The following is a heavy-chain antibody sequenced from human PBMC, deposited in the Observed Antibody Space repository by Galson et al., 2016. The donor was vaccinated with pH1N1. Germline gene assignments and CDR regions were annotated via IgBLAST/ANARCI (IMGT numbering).Heavy chain of an antibody. CDR3: AGDPSTALYNPYNRDV. Sequence: SVKVSCKASGGTFTLYGITWVRQAPGHGLEWMGRIIPIVGLTKYAEKFQGRVTITGDVSTSTAYMELSSLRSKDTAVYYGAGDPSTALYNPYNRDVWGKVTTVTVSS. D-gene: IGHD1-1*01. CDR2: IIPIVGLT. J-gene: IGHJ6*03. V-gene: IGHV1-69*04. CDR1: GGTFTLYG.